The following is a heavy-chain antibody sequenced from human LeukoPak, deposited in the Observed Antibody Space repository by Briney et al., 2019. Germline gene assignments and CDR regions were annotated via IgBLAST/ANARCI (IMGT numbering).Heavy chain of an antibody. CDR1: GYTFTGYY. CDR2: INPNSGGT. V-gene: IGHV1-2*02. CDR3: ANGGITHSTNFDY. J-gene: IGHJ4*02. D-gene: IGHD2-2*01. Sequence: ALVKVSCKASGYTFTGYYMHWVRQAPGQGLEWMGWINPNSGGTNYAQKFQGRVTMTRDTSISTAYMELSSLRAEDTAVYYCANGGITHSTNFDYWGQGTLVTVSS.